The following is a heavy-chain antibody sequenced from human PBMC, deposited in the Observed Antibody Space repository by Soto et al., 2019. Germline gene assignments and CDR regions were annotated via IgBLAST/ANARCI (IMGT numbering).Heavy chain of an antibody. J-gene: IGHJ4*02. D-gene: IGHD3-22*01. CDR1: GFTFSSYA. CDR2: ISYDGSNK. Sequence: QVQLVESGGGVVQPGRSLRLSCAASGFTFSSYAMHWVRQAPGKGLEWVAVISYDGSNKYYADSVKGRFTISRDNSKNTLYLQMNSLRAEDTAVYYCAGSEDSSGYYHSAVYWGQGTLVTVSS. V-gene: IGHV3-30-3*01. CDR3: AGSEDSSGYYHSAVY.